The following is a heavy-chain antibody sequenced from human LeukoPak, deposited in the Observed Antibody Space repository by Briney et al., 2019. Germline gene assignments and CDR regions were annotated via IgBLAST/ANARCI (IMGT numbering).Heavy chain of an antibody. Sequence: GGSLRLSCAASGFIIDDYGMTWVRQAPGKGLEWVSGINWNGGSTGYADSVKGRFTISRDNAKNSLYLQMNSPRAEETALYYCARGRSYSGSYFDASNIWGQGTMVTVSS. J-gene: IGHJ3*02. CDR1: GFIIDDYG. CDR2: INWNGGST. D-gene: IGHD1-26*01. CDR3: ARGRSYSGSYFDASNI. V-gene: IGHV3-20*04.